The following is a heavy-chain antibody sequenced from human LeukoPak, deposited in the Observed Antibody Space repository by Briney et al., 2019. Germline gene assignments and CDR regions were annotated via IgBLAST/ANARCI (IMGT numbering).Heavy chain of an antibody. D-gene: IGHD3-10*01. Sequence: PGGSLRLSCAASGFTVSSNYMSWVRQAPGKGLEWVSVIYSGGSTYYADSVKGRFTISRDNSKNTLYLQMNSLRAEDTAVYYCARGRGRLWFGEPSGGQGTLVTVSS. J-gene: IGHJ4*02. V-gene: IGHV3-66*01. CDR1: GFTVSSNY. CDR2: IYSGGST. CDR3: ARGRGRLWFGEPS.